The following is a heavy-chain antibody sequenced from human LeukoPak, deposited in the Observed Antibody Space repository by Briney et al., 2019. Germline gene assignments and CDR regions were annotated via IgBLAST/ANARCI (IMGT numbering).Heavy chain of an antibody. CDR3: AREVGSWAYYFDH. CDR1: GGSISSGGYY. J-gene: IGHJ4*02. V-gene: IGHV4-31*03. CDR2: IYYSGST. D-gene: IGHD6-13*01. Sequence: TASETLSLTCTVSGGSISSGGYYWSWIRQHPGKGLEWIGYIYYSGSTYYNPSLKSRVTISVDTSKNQFSLKLSSVTAADTAAYYCAREVGSWAYYFDHWGQGTLVTVSS.